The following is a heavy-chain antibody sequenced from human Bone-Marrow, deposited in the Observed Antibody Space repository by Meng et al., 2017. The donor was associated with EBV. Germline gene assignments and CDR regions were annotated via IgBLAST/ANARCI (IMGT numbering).Heavy chain of an antibody. Sequence: FGDEVEKPGESGTVSCRTSGGTFSSVASSGVRQAPGQGVEWMGGLIPMSDAPHYAQKFQDSVTITADKSTSTHYMALRCLRTEDTAVYYCASESGRGFTPDYWGQGTLVTVSS. J-gene: IGHJ4*02. CDR1: GGTFSSVA. CDR2: LIPMSDAP. V-gene: IGHV1-69*06. D-gene: IGHD3-10*01. CDR3: ASESGRGFTPDY.